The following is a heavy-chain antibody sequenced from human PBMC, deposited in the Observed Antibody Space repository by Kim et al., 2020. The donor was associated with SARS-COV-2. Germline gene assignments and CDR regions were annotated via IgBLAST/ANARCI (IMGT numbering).Heavy chain of an antibody. V-gene: IGHV4-34*01. Sequence: SETLSLTCAVYGGSFSGYYWSWIRQPPGKGLEWIGEINHSGSTNYNPSLKSRVTISVYTSKNQFSLKLSSVTAADTAVYYCARGPYGSGSGPSGYYGMDVWGQGTTVTVSS. J-gene: IGHJ6*02. CDR3: ARGPYGSGSGPSGYYGMDV. CDR2: INHSGST. D-gene: IGHD3-10*01. CDR1: GGSFSGYY.